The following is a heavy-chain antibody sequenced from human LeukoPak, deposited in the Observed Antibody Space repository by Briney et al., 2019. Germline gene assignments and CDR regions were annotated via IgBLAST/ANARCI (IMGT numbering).Heavy chain of an antibody. V-gene: IGHV6-1*01. CDR3: ERAAAAKGAFDY. CDR1: GDSVSSNSAA. Sequence: SQTLSLTCAICGDSVSSNSAAWNWIRQSPSRGLEWLGRTYYRSKWFNDYAVSVKSRITVNPDTSKNQFSLQLNSVAPEDTAVYYCERAAAAKGAFDYWGQGTLVTVSS. D-gene: IGHD6-13*01. CDR2: TYYRSKWFN. J-gene: IGHJ4*02.